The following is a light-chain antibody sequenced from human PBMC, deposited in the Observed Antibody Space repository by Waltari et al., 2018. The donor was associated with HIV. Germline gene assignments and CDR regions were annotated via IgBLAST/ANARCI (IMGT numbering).Light chain of an antibody. CDR1: QSLLESNGCNF. CDR3: MQALQTPST. Sequence: DIVMTQSPLSLPVTPGESASISCESSQSLLESNGCNFLDWYVQKPGQSPQLLIYLASTRASGVPDRFSGSGSGTDFTLKISRVEADDVGVYYCMQALQTPSTFGQGTRLEIK. V-gene: IGKV2-28*01. J-gene: IGKJ5*01. CDR2: LAS.